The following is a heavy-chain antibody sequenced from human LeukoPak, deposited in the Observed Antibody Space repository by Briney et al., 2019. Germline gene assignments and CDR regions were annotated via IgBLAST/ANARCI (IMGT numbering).Heavy chain of an antibody. V-gene: IGHV5-51*03. CDR2: IYPGDSDT. CDR3: ARPREWYSSSSPFDY. D-gene: IGHD6-6*01. J-gene: IGHJ4*02. Sequence: PGESLKISCKGSGYSFTSYWIGWVRQMPGKGLEWMGIIYPGDSDTRYSPSFQGQVTISAAKSISTAYLPWSSLKASDTAMYYCARPREWYSSSSPFDYWGQGTLVTVSS. CDR1: GYSFTSYW.